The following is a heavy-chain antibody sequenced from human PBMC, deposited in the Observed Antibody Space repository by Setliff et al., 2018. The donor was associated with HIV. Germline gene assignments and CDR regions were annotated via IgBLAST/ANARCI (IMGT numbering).Heavy chain of an antibody. CDR2: IYDNEKT. D-gene: IGHD3-22*01. V-gene: IGHV4-61*08. CDR3: ARERQDDSRGYAYYYYMDV. CDR1: GGVSGGDMGVHD. J-gene: IGHJ6*03. Sequence: PSETLSLTCSVSGGVSGGDMGVHDWSWIRQPPGKGLEWIGYIYDNEKTFYNPSLKSRVTITVDTSKNQISLQLTSVTAEDTALYYCARERQDDSRGYAYYYYMDVWGKGTTVTVSS.